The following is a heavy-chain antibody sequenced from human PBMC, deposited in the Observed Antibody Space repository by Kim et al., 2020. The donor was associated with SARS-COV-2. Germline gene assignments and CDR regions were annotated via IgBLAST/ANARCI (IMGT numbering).Heavy chain of an antibody. V-gene: IGHV4-30-2*05. CDR3: ARAEIGYSYGYLDY. D-gene: IGHD5-18*01. J-gene: IGHJ4*02. Sequence: NPSLKSRVTISVDPSKNQFSLKLSSVTAADTAVYYCARAEIGYSYGYLDYWGQGTLVTVSS.